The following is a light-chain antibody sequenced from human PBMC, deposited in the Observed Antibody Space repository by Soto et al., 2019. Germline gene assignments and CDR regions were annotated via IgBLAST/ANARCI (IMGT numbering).Light chain of an antibody. Sequence: DIQMTQSPSSLSASVGDRVTITCQASQDITNSLNWYQQKPGKAPKLLIYAASTLETGVPSRFSGSQSGTDFTFTISSLQPEDIAAYYCQPYKYLPLTFGGGTKVEIK. V-gene: IGKV1-33*01. CDR1: QDITNS. CDR2: AAS. J-gene: IGKJ4*01. CDR3: QPYKYLPLT.